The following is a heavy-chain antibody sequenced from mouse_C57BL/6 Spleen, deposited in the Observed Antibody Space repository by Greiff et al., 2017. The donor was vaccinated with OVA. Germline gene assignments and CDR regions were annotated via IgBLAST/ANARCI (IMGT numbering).Heavy chain of an antibody. V-gene: IGHV1-80*01. D-gene: IGHD1-1*01. CDR1: GYAFSSYW. CDR2: IYPGDGDT. J-gene: IGHJ2*01. CDR3: ARTTVVTYYFDY. Sequence: QVQLQQSGAELVKPGASVKIPCKASGYAFSSYWMNWVKQRPGKGLAWIGQIYPGDGDTNYNGKFKGKATLTADKSSSTAYMQLSSLTSEDSAVYFCARTTVVTYYFDYWGQGTTLTVSS.